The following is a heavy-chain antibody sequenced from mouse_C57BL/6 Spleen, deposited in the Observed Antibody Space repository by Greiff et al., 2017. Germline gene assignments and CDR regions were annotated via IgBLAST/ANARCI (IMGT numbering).Heavy chain of an antibody. CDR2: IHPNSGST. V-gene: IGHV1-64*01. CDR3: ARSGYSNYVLAY. Sequence: VQLQQPGAELVKPGASVKLSCKASGYTFTSYWMHWVKQRPGQGLEWIGMIHPNSGSTNYNEKFKSKATLTVDKSSSTAYMQLSSLTSEDSAVXYCARSGYSNYVLAYWGQGTLVTVSA. J-gene: IGHJ3*01. CDR1: GYTFTSYW. D-gene: IGHD2-5*01.